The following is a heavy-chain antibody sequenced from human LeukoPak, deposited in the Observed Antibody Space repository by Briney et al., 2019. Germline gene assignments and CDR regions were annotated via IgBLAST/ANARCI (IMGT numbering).Heavy chain of an antibody. Sequence: GGSLRLSCAASGFTFSYYWMTWVRQATGKGLEWVANIKQDGSEKYYVDSVKGRFTISRDNAKNSLYLQMNSLRAEDTAVYYCARDDYGIEFYYYYFMDVWGKGTTVTISS. D-gene: IGHD4-17*01. J-gene: IGHJ6*03. CDR3: ARDDYGIEFYYYYFMDV. CDR1: GFTFSYYW. V-gene: IGHV3-7*01. CDR2: IKQDGSEK.